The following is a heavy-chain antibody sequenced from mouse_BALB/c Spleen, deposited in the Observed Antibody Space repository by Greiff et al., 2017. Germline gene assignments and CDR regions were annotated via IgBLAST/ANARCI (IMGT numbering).Heavy chain of an antibody. J-gene: IGHJ4*01. V-gene: IGHV1S135*01. Sequence: EVKLQESGPELGKPGASVKISCKASGYSFTGYNMYWVKQSHRKSLEWIGYIDPYNGGTSYNQKSKGKATLTVDKSSSTAYMHLNSLTSEDSAIYYCARGGGYDGYAMDYWGQGTSVTVSS. D-gene: IGHD2-2*01. CDR3: ARGGGYDGYAMDY. CDR2: IDPYNGGT. CDR1: GYSFTGYN.